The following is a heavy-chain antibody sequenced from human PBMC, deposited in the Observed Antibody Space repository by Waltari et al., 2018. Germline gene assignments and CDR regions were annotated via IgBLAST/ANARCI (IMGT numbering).Heavy chain of an antibody. CDR3: AHRGYGSGSYYLEFDY. Sequence: QVQMVQSGAEGKKPGSSVKVSCKASGGTFSSYAISWVRQAPGQGLEWMGVIIPIFGTANYAQKFQGRDTITTDESTSTAYMELSSLRSEHTAVYYCAHRGYGSGSYYLEFDYWGQGTLVTVSS. D-gene: IGHD3-10*01. J-gene: IGHJ4*02. CDR1: GGTFSSYA. V-gene: IGHV1-69*05. CDR2: IIPIFGTA.